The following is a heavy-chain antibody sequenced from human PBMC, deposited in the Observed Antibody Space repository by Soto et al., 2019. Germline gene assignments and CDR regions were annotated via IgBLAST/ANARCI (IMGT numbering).Heavy chain of an antibody. CDR3: AKGSVVPAAPNYYYYGMDV. V-gene: IGHV3-30*18. J-gene: IGHJ6*02. Sequence: PGGSLRLSCAASGFTFSSYGMHWVRQAPGKXLEWVAVISYDGSNKYYADSVKGRFTISRDNSKNTLYLQMNSLRAEDTAVYYCAKGSVVPAAPNYYYYGMDVWGQGTTVTVSS. D-gene: IGHD2-2*01. CDR2: ISYDGSNK. CDR1: GFTFSSYG.